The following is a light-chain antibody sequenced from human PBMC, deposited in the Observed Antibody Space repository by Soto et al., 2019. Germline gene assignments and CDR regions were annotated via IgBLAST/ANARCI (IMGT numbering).Light chain of an antibody. CDR1: QSMSNY. V-gene: IGKV1-39*01. CDR3: QQSYSTPT. CDR2: AAS. Sequence: DIQMTQSPSSLSASVGDRVTITCRASQSMSNYLNWYQQKPGKAPKLLIYAASSLQSGVPSRFSGSGSGTDFTLTISSLQPEDFATYYCQQSYSTPTFGGGTKVEIK. J-gene: IGKJ4*01.